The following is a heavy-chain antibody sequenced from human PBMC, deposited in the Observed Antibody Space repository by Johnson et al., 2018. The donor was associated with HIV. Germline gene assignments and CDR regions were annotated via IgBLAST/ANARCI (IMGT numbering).Heavy chain of an antibody. J-gene: IGHJ3*02. D-gene: IGHD5-24*01. CDR2: ISWNSGRI. CDR3: AKDMGADGYNYPALRFIDI. Sequence: QLVESGGVVVQPGGSLRLSCAASGFTFDDYAMHWVRQAPGKGLEWVSGISWNSGRIAYADSVKGRFTISRDNAKNSLYLQMNSLRPEDTALYYCAKDMGADGYNYPALRFIDIWGQGTMVTVSS. CDR1: GFTFDDYA. V-gene: IGHV3-9*01.